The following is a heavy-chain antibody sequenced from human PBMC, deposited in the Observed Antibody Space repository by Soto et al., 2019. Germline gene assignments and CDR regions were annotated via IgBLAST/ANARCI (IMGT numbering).Heavy chain of an antibody. CDR3: ARGITIIGAVQGDAPGKDFFDS. Sequence: VQLLESGGGLVQPGGSLRLSCAASGFTFSSYAMSWVRQAPGKGLEWIGGINYSGSSNLNPSLRTRVSISADRSKNQFSLRLTSLTAADTAMYYCARGITIIGAVQGDAPGKDFFDSWGQGTLVTVSS. D-gene: IGHD3-22*01. CDR2: INYSGSS. CDR1: GFTFSSYA. V-gene: IGHV4-34*01. J-gene: IGHJ4*02.